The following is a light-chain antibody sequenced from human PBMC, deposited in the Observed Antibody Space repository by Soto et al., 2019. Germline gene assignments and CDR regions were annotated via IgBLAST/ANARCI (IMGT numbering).Light chain of an antibody. Sequence: DIQMTQSPSTLSASVGDRVTITCRASQSLNNWLAWFQQKPGKAPKVLIYKVSNLESGVPSRFSGSGSGTEFTLTISSLQPDDFATYYCQQYSSNPWTFGQGTKVEIK. CDR1: QSLNNW. J-gene: IGKJ1*01. CDR3: QQYSSNPWT. CDR2: KVS. V-gene: IGKV1-5*03.